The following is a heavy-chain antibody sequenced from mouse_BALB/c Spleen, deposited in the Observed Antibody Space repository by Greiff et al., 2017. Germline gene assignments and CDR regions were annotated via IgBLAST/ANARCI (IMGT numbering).Heavy chain of an antibody. CDR1: GYAFSSYW. D-gene: IGHD1-1*01. CDR2: IYPGDGDT. Sequence: VQLVESGAELVRPGSSVKISCKASGYAFSSYWMNWVKQRPGQGLEWIGQIYPGDGDTNYNGKFKGKATLTADKSSSTAYMQLSSLTSEDSAVYFCASSLYYGSSYYAMDYWGQGTSVTVSS. V-gene: IGHV1-80*01. J-gene: IGHJ4*01. CDR3: ASSLYYGSSYYAMDY.